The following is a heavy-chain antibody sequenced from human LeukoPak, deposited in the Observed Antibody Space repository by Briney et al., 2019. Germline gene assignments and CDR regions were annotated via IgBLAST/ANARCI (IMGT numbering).Heavy chain of an antibody. J-gene: IGHJ4*02. V-gene: IGHV3-23*01. D-gene: IGHD3-16*02. CDR1: GFTFSSYA. Sequence: PGGSLRLSXAASGFTFSSYAMSWVRQAPGQGLEWVSAISGSGGSTYYADSVKGRFTMSRDNSKNTLYLQMNSLRAEDTAVYYCAKDVVTFGGVIAAYFDYWGQGTLVTVSS. CDR3: AKDVVTFGGVIAAYFDY. CDR2: ISGSGGST.